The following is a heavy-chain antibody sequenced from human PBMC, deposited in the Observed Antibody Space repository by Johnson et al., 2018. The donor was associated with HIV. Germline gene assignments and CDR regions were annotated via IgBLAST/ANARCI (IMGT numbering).Heavy chain of an antibody. CDR1: GFTFSDYY. V-gene: IGHV3-11*01. CDR3: AKASDGTWQHAFDI. Sequence: QMQLVESGGGLVKPGGSLRLSCAASGFTFSDYYMSWIRQAPGKGLEWVSYISSSGSTIYYADSVKGRFTISRDNSKNTLYLQMNSLRAEDTAVYYCAKASDGTWQHAFDIWGQGTMVTVSS. CDR2: ISSSGSTI. J-gene: IGHJ3*02. D-gene: IGHD2-21*02.